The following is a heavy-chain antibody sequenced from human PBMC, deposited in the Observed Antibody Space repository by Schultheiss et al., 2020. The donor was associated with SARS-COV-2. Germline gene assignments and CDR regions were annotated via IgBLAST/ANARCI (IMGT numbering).Heavy chain of an antibody. CDR1: GFTFNTYA. D-gene: IGHD2-8*01. Sequence: GESLKISCEASGFTFNTYAMNWVRQAPGKGLEWVSSINENGVVTHYADSVQGRFTISRDNSKKTLYLEMNSLRPEDTAVYHCARHRYNCRNGVCQRDPMEDWGQGTLVTVSS. CDR2: INENGVVT. V-gene: IGHV3-23*01. J-gene: IGHJ4*02. CDR3: ARHRYNCRNGVCQRDPMED.